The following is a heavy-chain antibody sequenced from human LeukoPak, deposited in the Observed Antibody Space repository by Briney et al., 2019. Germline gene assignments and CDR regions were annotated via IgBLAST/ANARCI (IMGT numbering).Heavy chain of an antibody. V-gene: IGHV3-30-3*01. Sequence: PGRSLRLSCAASGFTFSSYALHWVRQAPGKGLEWVAVISYDGSNEYYADSVKGRFTIFRDNSKNTLYLQMSSLRAEDTAVYYCAREFLSSGSAFDYWGQGTLVTVSS. CDR3: AREFLSSGSAFDY. J-gene: IGHJ4*02. D-gene: IGHD3-22*01. CDR1: GFTFSSYA. CDR2: ISYDGSNE.